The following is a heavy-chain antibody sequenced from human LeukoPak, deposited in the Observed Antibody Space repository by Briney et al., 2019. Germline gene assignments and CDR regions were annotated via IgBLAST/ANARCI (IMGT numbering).Heavy chain of an antibody. CDR3: ARGRDSRGYQFMGFDS. Sequence: PSETLSLTCTVSGGSISSGSYYWSWIRQPAGKGLEWIGRIYTSGSTNYNPSLKSRVTISVDTSKNQFSLKLSSVTAADTAVYYCARGRDSRGYQFMGFDSWGQGNLVTVSS. CDR1: GGSISSGSYY. V-gene: IGHV4-61*02. J-gene: IGHJ4*02. CDR2: IYTSGST. D-gene: IGHD3-22*01.